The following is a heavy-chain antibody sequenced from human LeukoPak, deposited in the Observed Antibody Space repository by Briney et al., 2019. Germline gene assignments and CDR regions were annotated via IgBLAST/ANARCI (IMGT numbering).Heavy chain of an antibody. D-gene: IGHD6-13*01. V-gene: IGHV4-34*01. CDR3: ARVGIPR. Sequence: SETLSLTCTVTDDSIGNYYRSWIRQPPGKGLEWIGEINHSGSTNYNPSLKSRVTISVDTSKNQFSLKLSSVTAADTAVYYCARVGIPRWGQGTLVTVSS. J-gene: IGHJ4*02. CDR2: INHSGST. CDR1: DDSIGNYY.